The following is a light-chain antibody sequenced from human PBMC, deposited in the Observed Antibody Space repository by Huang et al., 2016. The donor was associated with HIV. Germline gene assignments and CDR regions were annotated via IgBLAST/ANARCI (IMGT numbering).Light chain of an antibody. CDR1: QNINDF. CDR2: DAS. V-gene: IGKV3-11*01. J-gene: IGKJ5*01. Sequence: EIVLTQSPATLSLSPGERATVSCRASQNINDFLAWYQQTPGQPPRLLIHDASTRASGIPARFSGNGSGTHFTLMISSLEPEDFAIYYCQQRSTWPRSITFGQGTRLEI. CDR3: QQRSTWPRSIT.